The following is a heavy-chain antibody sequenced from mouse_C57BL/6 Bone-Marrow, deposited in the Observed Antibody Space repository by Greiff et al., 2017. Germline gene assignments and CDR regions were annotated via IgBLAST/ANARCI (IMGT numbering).Heavy chain of an antibody. D-gene: IGHD2-2*01. J-gene: IGHJ2*01. V-gene: IGHV1-69*01. CDR1: CYTFTSYW. Sequence: QVQLQPPGAELVLPGASVTLSCKASCYTFTSYWLHWVKQRPGQGLEWIGELDPSDSCTYYNQKFKGQFTLTVDKSTSTAYMQLSGLKSEDSAVYYCAREGVMVPYYFDYWGQGTTLTVAS. CDR3: AREGVMVPYYFDY. CDR2: LDPSDSCT.